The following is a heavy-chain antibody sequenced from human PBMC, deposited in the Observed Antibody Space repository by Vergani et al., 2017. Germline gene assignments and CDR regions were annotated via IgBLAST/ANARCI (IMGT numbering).Heavy chain of an antibody. CDR3: ARGYCSGVSCYSDY. CDR1: GFSHNSAGMR. J-gene: IGHJ4*02. CDR2: VEWDDDK. V-gene: IGHV2-70*04. D-gene: IGHD2-15*01. Sequence: QVTLKESGPALVKPTQTLTLTCTFSGFSHNSAGMRVSWIRQPPGKALEWLARVEWDDDKFYSTSLKTRLTISKDISKNQVVLTMTNMDPVDTATYYCARGYCSGVSCYSDYWGQGTLVTVSS.